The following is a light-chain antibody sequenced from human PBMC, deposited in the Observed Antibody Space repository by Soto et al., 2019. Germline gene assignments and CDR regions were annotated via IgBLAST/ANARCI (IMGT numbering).Light chain of an antibody. Sequence: EIVMTQSPATLSVSLGDRATLSCRASQSVGSYLAWYQQKPGQAPRLLIYGASTRATGIPARFSGSGSETDLTLIISSLQSEDFAVYYCQQYDSWPPSYTFGQGTKLEIK. J-gene: IGKJ2*01. CDR1: QSVGSY. CDR2: GAS. V-gene: IGKV3-15*01. CDR3: QQYDSWPPSYT.